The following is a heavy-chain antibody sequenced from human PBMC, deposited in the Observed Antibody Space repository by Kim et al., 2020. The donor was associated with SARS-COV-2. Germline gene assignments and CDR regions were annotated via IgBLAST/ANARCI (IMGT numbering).Heavy chain of an antibody. CDR2: IYYSGST. CDR1: GGSISSYY. D-gene: IGHD1-26*01. V-gene: IGHV4-59*01. J-gene: IGHJ4*02. Sequence: SETLSLTCTVSGGSISSYYWSWIRQPPGKGLEWIGYIYYSGSTNYNPSLKSRVTISVDTSKNQFSLKLSSVTAADTAVYYCARFLLVGAFYYFDYWGQGTLVTVSS. CDR3: ARFLLVGAFYYFDY.